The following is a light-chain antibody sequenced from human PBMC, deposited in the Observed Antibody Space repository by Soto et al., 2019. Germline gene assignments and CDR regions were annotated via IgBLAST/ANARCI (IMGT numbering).Light chain of an antibody. J-gene: IGLJ1*01. Sequence: QSVLTQPASVSGSPGQSITISCTGTSSDVGSYNLVSWYQQHPGKAPKLMIYEVSKRPSGVSNRFSGSKSGNTASPTISGLQAEDEADYYCCSYAGSSTLFGTGTKVTGL. V-gene: IGLV2-23*02. CDR1: SSDVGSYNL. CDR2: EVS. CDR3: CSYAGSSTL.